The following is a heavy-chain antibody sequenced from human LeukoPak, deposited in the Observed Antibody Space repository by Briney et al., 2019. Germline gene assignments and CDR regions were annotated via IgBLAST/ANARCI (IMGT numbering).Heavy chain of an antibody. D-gene: IGHD3-3*01. Sequence: ASVKVSCKASGYTFTSYYMHWVRQAPGQGLEWMGIINPSGGSTSYAQKFQGRVTMTRDTSTSTVYMELSSLRSEDTAVYYCARDLNYDFWSGYYTHGGFDYWGQGTLVTVSS. CDR1: GYTFTSYY. J-gene: IGHJ4*02. CDR3: ARDLNYDFWSGYYTHGGFDY. V-gene: IGHV1-46*01. CDR2: INPSGGST.